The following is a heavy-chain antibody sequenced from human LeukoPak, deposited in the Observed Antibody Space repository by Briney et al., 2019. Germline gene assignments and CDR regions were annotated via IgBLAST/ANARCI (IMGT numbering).Heavy chain of an antibody. V-gene: IGHV3-66*01. CDR1: GFTFSDYY. CDR2: IYSGGST. CDR3: AREGTNWFDP. J-gene: IGHJ5*02. Sequence: PGGSLRLSCAASGFTFSDYYMNWIRQAPGKGLEWVSLIYSGGSTYYADSVKGRFTISRDNSKNTLYLQMNSLRAEDTAVYYCAREGTNWFDPWGQGTLVTVSS.